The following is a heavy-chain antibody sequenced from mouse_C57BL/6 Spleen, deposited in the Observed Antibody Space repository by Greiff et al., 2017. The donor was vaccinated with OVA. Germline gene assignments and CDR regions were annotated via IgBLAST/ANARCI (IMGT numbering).Heavy chain of an antibody. CDR2: IRNKANNHAT. CDR1: GFTFSDAW. CDR3: TREGNYYGSSYGYFDV. J-gene: IGHJ1*03. Sequence: EVQGVESGGGLVQPGGSMKLSCAASGFTFSDAWMDWVRQSPEKGLEWVAEIRNKANNHATYYAESVKGRFTISRDDSKSSVYLQMNSLRAEDTGIYYCTREGNYYGSSYGYFDVWGTGTTVTVSS. D-gene: IGHD1-1*01. V-gene: IGHV6-6*01.